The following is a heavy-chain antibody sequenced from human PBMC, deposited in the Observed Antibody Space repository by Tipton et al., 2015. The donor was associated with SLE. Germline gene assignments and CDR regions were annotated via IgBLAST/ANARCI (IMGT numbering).Heavy chain of an antibody. Sequence: TLSLTCTVSGYSISSGYSWGWIRQPPGKGLEWIGEINHSGSTTYNPSLKSRVTISIDTSKNQFSLKLSSVTAADTAVYYCARGLSSLVGFYYYYYMDVWGKGTTVTVSS. V-gene: IGHV4-38-2*02. CDR1: GYSISSGYS. CDR3: ARGLSSLVGFYYYYYMDV. J-gene: IGHJ6*03. CDR2: INHSGST. D-gene: IGHD2-8*02.